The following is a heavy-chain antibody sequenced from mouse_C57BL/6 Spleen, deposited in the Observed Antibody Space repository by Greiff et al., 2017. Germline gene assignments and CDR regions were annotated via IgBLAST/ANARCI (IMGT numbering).Heavy chain of an antibody. CDR1: GYTFTSYW. J-gene: IGHJ3*01. V-gene: IGHV1-50*01. CDR2: IDPSDSYT. Sequence: VQLQQSGAELVKPGASVKLSCKASGYTFTSYWMQWVKQRPGQGLEWIGEIDPSDSYTNYTQKFKGKATLTVDTSSSTAYMQLSSLTSEDSAVYYCARYYGSSYEGLAYWGQGTLVTVSA. D-gene: IGHD1-1*01. CDR3: ARYYGSSYEGLAY.